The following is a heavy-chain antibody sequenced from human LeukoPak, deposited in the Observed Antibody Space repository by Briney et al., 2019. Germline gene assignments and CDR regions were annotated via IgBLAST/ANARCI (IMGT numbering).Heavy chain of an antibody. J-gene: IGHJ6*03. Sequence: PGGSLRLSCAASGFTFSSYSMNWVRQAPGKGLEWVSSISSSSSYIYYADSVKGRFTISRDNAKNSLYLQMNSLRVEDTAVYYCARVRGSPAAYYYYMDVWGKGTTVTVSS. CDR1: GFTFSSYS. CDR3: ARVRGSPAAYYYYMDV. D-gene: IGHD3-10*01. V-gene: IGHV3-21*01. CDR2: ISSSSSYI.